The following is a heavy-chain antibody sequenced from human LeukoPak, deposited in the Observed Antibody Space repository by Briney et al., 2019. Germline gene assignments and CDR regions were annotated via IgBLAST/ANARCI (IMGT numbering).Heavy chain of an antibody. J-gene: IGHJ4*02. V-gene: IGHV3-66*01. D-gene: IGHD6-13*01. CDR2: IYSGGNT. CDR1: GFTVSNNY. CDR3: ASASSHRIAAGGDY. Sequence: GGSLRLSCAASGFTVSNNYMNWVRQAPGKGLEWVSVIYSGGNTYYADSVKGRFTISRDNSKNTLYLQMNSLRVEDTAVYYCASASSHRIAAGGDYWGQGTLVTVSS.